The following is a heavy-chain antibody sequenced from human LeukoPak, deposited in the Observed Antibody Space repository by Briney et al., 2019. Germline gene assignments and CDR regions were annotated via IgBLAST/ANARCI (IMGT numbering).Heavy chain of an antibody. V-gene: IGHV4-31*03. Sequence: SETLSLTCTVSGDSTSSGSCSWTWIRQHPGKGLEWIGYIYNSGSTYYNPSLKSRVTISIDSSKNQFSLKLSSVTAADTAIYYCARAGGYSYGLDYWGQGTLVTVSS. CDR2: IYNSGST. CDR1: GDSTSSGSCS. D-gene: IGHD5-18*01. J-gene: IGHJ4*02. CDR3: ARAGGYSYGLDY.